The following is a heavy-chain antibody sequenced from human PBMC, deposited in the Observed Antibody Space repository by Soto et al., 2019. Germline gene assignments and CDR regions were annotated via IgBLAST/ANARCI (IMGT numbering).Heavy chain of an antibody. V-gene: IGHV1-18*01. Sequence: QVQLVQSGAEVKKPGASVKVSCKASGYTFTSYGISWVRQAPGQGLEWMGWISAYNGNTNYAQKLQGRVTMTTDTSTSTAYMELRSLRSDDAAVYYCARAEGYCSSTSCQRLYNWFDPWGQGTLVTVFS. CDR2: ISAYNGNT. CDR3: ARAEGYCSSTSCQRLYNWFDP. J-gene: IGHJ5*02. D-gene: IGHD2-2*01. CDR1: GYTFTSYG.